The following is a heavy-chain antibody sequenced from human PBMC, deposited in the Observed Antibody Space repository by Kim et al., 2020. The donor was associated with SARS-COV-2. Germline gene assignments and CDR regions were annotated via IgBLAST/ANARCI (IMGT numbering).Heavy chain of an antibody. D-gene: IGHD1-26*01. CDR2: IIPIFGTA. V-gene: IGHV1-69*13. CDR1: GGTFSSYA. CDR3: WGWDRGDYYYGMDV. J-gene: IGHJ6*02. Sequence: SVKVSCKASGGTFSSYAISWVRQAPGQGLEWMGGIIPIFGTANYAQKFQGRVTITADESTSTAYMELSSLRSEDTAVYYCWGWDRGDYYYGMDVWGQGTTVTVSS.